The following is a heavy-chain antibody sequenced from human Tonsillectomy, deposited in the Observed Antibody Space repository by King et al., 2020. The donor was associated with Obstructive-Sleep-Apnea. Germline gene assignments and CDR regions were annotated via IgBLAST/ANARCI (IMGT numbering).Heavy chain of an antibody. Sequence: VKLVESGGGLVQPGGSLRLSCAASGFSVSSNYMSWVRQATGKGMEWVSVIYSGGSTYNAESVKGRFTNSRHNSKNTLYLQMNSLRAEDTAVYYCARSLLLWFGESPTGYFDLWGRGTLVTVSS. CDR2: IYSGGST. CDR1: GFSVSSNY. D-gene: IGHD3-10*01. J-gene: IGHJ2*01. V-gene: IGHV3-53*04. CDR3: ARSLLLWFGESPTGYFDL.